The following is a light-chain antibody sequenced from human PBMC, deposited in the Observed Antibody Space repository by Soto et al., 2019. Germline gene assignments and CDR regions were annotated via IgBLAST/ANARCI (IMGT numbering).Light chain of an antibody. CDR1: QRVSSSY. CDR3: QQYGSSSTWT. J-gene: IGKJ1*01. CDR2: GAS. Sequence: ENVLTQAPGAPSLSPEERATPSCRARQRVSSSYLAWYQQKPGQAPRLLIYGASSRATGIPDRFSGSGSGTDFTLTISRLEPEDFAVYYCQQYGSSSTWTFGQGTKVDIK. V-gene: IGKV3-20*01.